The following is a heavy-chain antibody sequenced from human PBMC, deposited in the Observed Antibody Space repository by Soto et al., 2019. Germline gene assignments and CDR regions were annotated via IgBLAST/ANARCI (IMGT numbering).Heavy chain of an antibody. D-gene: IGHD3-22*01. Sequence: LSLTCAVSGGSISSGGYSWSWIRQPPGKGLEWIGNIYYSGSTYYNSSLKSRVTISIDTSKNQFSLKLSSVTATVTVVYYCASQHYYDSSGYYVVYWGQGTLVTVS. CDR1: GGSISSGGYS. J-gene: IGHJ4*02. V-gene: IGHV4-30-2*03. CDR2: IYYSGST. CDR3: ASQHYYDSSGYYVVY.